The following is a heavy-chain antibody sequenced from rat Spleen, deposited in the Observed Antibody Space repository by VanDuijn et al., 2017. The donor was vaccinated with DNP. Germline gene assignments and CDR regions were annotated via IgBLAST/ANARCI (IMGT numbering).Heavy chain of an antibody. V-gene: IGHV5-58*01. CDR1: GFTFSRYW. D-gene: IGHD5-1*01. CDR2: TNIDGAKT. CDR3: TTGDWEDYFDY. J-gene: IGHJ2*01. Sequence: EVQLVETGGGLVQPGRSLKLSCVASGFTFSRYWMYWIRQAPGKGLEWVASTNIDGAKTYYSDSVKGRFTISRDNAENSVHLQMSSLRSEDTATYYCTTGDWEDYFDYWGQGVMVTVSS.